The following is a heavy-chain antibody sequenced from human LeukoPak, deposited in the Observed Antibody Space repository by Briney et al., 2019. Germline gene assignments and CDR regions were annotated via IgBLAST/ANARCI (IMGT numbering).Heavy chain of an antibody. CDR3: ARSPSDSRGYFYGDFDY. D-gene: IGHD3-22*01. J-gene: IGHJ4*02. CDR1: GGSFSGYY. Sequence: SETLSLTCAVYGGSFSGYYWSWIRQPPGKGLEWIGEINHSGSTNYNPSLKGRVTISVDASRNQFSLKLASVTSADTAVYYCARSPSDSRGYFYGDFDYWGQGILVTVSS. V-gene: IGHV4-34*01. CDR2: INHSGST.